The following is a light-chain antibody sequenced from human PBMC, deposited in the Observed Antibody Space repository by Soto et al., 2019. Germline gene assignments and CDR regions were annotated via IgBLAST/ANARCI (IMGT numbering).Light chain of an antibody. CDR2: GAS. CDR3: QQYISSPLT. V-gene: IGKV3-20*01. CDR1: QSVSRNY. J-gene: IGKJ2*01. Sequence: IVLTQSPGTLSLSPGERATLSCRASQSVSRNYLGWYQQKPGQAPRLLIYGASSRATCIPDRFSGSGSGTDFTLTISRLEREDFAVYYCQQYISSPLTFGQGNRLAIK.